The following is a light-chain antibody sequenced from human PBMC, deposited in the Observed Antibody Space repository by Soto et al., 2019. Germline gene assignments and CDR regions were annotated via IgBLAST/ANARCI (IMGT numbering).Light chain of an antibody. V-gene: IGLV2-14*01. CDR2: EVS. J-gene: IGLJ3*02. CDR1: RDDVSAYDS. CDR3: SSYTRGSTLV. Sequence: QSVLTQPASVSGSPGQSITIYCTGSRDDVSAYDSVSWYQQHPDKAPKLIIYEVSNRPSGVSNRFSGSKSGNTASLTISGLQPDDEADYYCSSYTRGSTLVFGGGTKLTVL.